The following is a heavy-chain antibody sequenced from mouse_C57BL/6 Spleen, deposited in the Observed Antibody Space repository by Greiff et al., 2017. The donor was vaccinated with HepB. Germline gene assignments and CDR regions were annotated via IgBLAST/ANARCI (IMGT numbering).Heavy chain of an antibody. Sequence: EVQLQESGAELVKPGASVKLSCTASGFNIKDYYMHWVKQRTEQGLEWIGRIDPEDGETKYAPKFPGKATITADTSSNTAYLQLSSLTSEDTAVYYCARSPSSSDFDYWGQGTTLTVSS. CDR2: IDPEDGET. J-gene: IGHJ2*01. CDR1: GFNIKDYY. D-gene: IGHD1-1*01. V-gene: IGHV14-2*01. CDR3: ARSPSSSDFDY.